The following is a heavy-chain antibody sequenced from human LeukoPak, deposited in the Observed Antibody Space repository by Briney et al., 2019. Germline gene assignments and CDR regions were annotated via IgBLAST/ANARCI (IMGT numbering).Heavy chain of an antibody. J-gene: IGHJ4*02. D-gene: IGHD3-3*01. CDR3: ARNDFWSGYLSYYFDY. CDR2: ISSSSSTI. V-gene: IGHV3-48*01. CDR1: GFTFSSYS. Sequence: GGSLRLSCAASGFTFSSYSMNWVRQAPGKGLEWVSYISSSSSTIYYAESVKGRFTISRDNAKKSLYLQMNSLRAEDTAVYYCARNDFWSGYLSYYFDYWGQGTLVTVSS.